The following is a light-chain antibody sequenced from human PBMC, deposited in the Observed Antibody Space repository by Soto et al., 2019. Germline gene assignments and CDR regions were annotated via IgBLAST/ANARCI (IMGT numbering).Light chain of an antibody. CDR1: QSVSSY. CDR3: KQRRNWPPIT. V-gene: IGKV3-11*01. J-gene: IGKJ5*01. Sequence: EIVLTQSPATLSLSPGERATLSCRASQSVSSYLAWYQQKPGKAPRLLIYDASNRATDIPARFSGSGSGTDLTITISRLEREDFAVYYCKQRRNWPPITFAPGTRLEIK. CDR2: DAS.